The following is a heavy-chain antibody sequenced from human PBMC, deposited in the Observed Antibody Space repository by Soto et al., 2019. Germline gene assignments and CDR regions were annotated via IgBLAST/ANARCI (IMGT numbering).Heavy chain of an antibody. CDR3: AGGGTSGSSYHYGRGV. CDR2: IDPSDSYT. CDR1: GYSFTSYW. J-gene: IGHJ6*04. Sequence: PGESLKISCKGSGYSFTSYWISWVRQMPGKGLEWMGRIDPSDSYTNYSPSFQGHVTISADKSISTAYLQWSSLKASDTAMYYCAGGGTSGSSYHYGRGVWGKGNTVAACS. V-gene: IGHV5-10-1*01. D-gene: IGHD1-26*01.